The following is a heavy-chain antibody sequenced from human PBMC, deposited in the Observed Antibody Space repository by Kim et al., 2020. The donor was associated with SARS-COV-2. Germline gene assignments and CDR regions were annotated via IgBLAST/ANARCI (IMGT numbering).Heavy chain of an antibody. Sequence: SETLSLTCTVSGGSISSYYWSWIRQPPGKGLEWIGYIYYSGSTNYNPSLKSRVTISVDTSKNQFSLKLSSVTAADTAVYYCASTSSSFPSSYNWFDPWGQGTLVTVSS. V-gene: IGHV4-59*01. J-gene: IGHJ5*02. CDR1: GGSISSYY. CDR3: ASTSSSFPSSYNWFDP. CDR2: IYYSGST. D-gene: IGHD6-13*01.